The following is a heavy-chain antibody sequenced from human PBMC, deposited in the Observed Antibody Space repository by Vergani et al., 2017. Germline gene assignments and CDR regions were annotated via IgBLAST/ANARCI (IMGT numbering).Heavy chain of an antibody. J-gene: IGHJ4*02. Sequence: VQLVESGGGVVQPGRSLRLSCAASGFTFSSYAMNWVRQAPGKGLEWVSAISGSGGSTYYADSVKGRFTISRDNSKNTLYLQMNSLRAEDTAVYYCAKDIKPYGDYWGPDFWGQGTLVTVSS. V-gene: IGHV3-23*04. D-gene: IGHD4-17*01. CDR1: GFTFSSYA. CDR2: ISGSGGST. CDR3: AKDIKPYGDYWGPDF.